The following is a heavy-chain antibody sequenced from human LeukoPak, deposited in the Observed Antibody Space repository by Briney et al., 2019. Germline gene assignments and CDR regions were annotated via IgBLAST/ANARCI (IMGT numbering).Heavy chain of an antibody. Sequence: SETLSLTCAVYGGSFSGYYRSWIRQPPGKGLEWIGEINHSGSTNYNPSLKSRVTISVDTSKNQFSLKLSSVTAADTAVYYCARSDFWSGYSLDYWGQGTLVTVSS. CDR3: ARSDFWSGYSLDY. D-gene: IGHD3-3*01. CDR2: INHSGST. J-gene: IGHJ4*02. V-gene: IGHV4-34*01. CDR1: GGSFSGYY.